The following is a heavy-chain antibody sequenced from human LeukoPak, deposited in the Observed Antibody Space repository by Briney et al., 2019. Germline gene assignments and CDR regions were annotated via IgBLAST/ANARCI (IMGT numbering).Heavy chain of an antibody. CDR2: INPNSGGT. Sequence: GASVKVSCKASGYTFTGYYMHWVRQAPGQGLEWMGWINPNSGGTNYAQKFQGRVTMTRDTSISTAYMELSRLRSDDTAVYYCARVFRSSSLTGFDYWGQGTLVTVSS. J-gene: IGHJ4*02. V-gene: IGHV1-2*02. D-gene: IGHD6-13*01. CDR3: ARVFRSSSLTGFDY. CDR1: GYTFTGYY.